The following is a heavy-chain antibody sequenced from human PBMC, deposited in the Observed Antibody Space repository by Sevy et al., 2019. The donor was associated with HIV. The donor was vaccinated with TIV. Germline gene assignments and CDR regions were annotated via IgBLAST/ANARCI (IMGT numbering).Heavy chain of an antibody. J-gene: IGHJ4*02. CDR1: GGTFSRYA. Sequence: ASVKVSCKASGGTFSRYAISWVRQAPGQGLEWMGGIIRIFGTANYAQKFQGRVTITADESTSTAYMDLSSLRSEDTAVYYCARSSWPLHLDYWGQGTLVTVSS. CDR2: IIRIFGTA. CDR3: ARSSWPLHLDY. V-gene: IGHV1-69*13.